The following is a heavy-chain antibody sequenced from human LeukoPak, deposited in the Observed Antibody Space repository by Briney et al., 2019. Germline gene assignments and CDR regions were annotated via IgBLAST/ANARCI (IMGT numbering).Heavy chain of an antibody. CDR3: ARDLITVQLERLGY. CDR2: INPSSGGT. V-gene: IGHV1-2*02. CDR1: GYTFTGYY. J-gene: IGHJ4*02. Sequence: ASVKVSCKASGYTFTGYYMHWVRQAPGQGLEWMGWINPSSGGTNYAQKFQGRVTMTRDTSISTAYMELSRLRSDDTAVYYCARDLITVQLERLGYWGQGTLVTVSS. D-gene: IGHD1-1*01.